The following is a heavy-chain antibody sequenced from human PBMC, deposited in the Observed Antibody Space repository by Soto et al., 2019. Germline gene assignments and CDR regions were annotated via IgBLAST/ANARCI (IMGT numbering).Heavy chain of an antibody. D-gene: IGHD4-17*01. CDR2: IWYDGSNK. CDR1: GFTFSSYG. CDR3: AREPYGTVTSPDY. Sequence: GGSLRLSCAASGFTFSSYGMHWVRQAPGKGMERVAVIWYDGSNKYYADSVKVRFTISSDNSKNTLYLQMNTLRARDTSVSYWAREPYGTVTSPDYWGQGTMITVSS. V-gene: IGHV3-33*01. J-gene: IGHJ4*02.